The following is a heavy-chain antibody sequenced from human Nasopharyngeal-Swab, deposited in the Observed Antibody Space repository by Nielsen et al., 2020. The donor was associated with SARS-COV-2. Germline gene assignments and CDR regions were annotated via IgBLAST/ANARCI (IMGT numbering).Heavy chain of an antibody. J-gene: IGHJ6*02. V-gene: IGHV4-59*01. CDR3: AREVRRTYYYGMDV. CDR1: GGSISSYY. Sequence: SETLSLTCTVSGGSISSYYWSWIRQPPGKGLEWIGYIYYSGSTNYNPSLKSRVTISVDTSKNQFSLKLSSVTAVDTAVYYCAREVRRTYYYGMDVWGQGTTVTVSS. CDR2: IYYSGST. D-gene: IGHD1-1*01.